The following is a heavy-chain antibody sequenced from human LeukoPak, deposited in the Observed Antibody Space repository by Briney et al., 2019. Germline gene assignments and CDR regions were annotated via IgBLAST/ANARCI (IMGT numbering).Heavy chain of an antibody. CDR1: GYTFTSYA. CDR3: ARDGEYITLWGDVTPTKDFDY. J-gene: IGHJ4*02. Sequence: GASVKVSCKASGYTFTSYAMNWVRQAPGQGLEWMGWINTNTGNPTYAQGFTGRFVFSLDTSVSTAYLQISSLKAEDTAVYYCARDGEYITLWGDVTPTKDFDYWGQGTLVTVSS. V-gene: IGHV7-4-1*02. D-gene: IGHD3-10*01. CDR2: INTNTGNP.